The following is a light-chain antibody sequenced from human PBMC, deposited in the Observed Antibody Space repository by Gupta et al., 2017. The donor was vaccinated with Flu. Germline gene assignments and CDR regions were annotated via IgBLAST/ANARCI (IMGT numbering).Light chain of an antibody. CDR2: KDS. V-gene: IGLV3-25*01. CDR3: QSADSSGTYV. CDR1: ALPKQY. Sequence: SPGQTARITCSGDALPKQYAYWYQQKPGQAPVLVIYKDSERPSGIPERFSGSSSGTTVTLTISGVQAEDEADYYCQSADSSGTYVFGGGTKLTVL. J-gene: IGLJ3*02.